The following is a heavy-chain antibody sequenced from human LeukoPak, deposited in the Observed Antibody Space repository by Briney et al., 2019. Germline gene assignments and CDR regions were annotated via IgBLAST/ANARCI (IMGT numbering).Heavy chain of an antibody. CDR3: ARDRLINYGMDV. Sequence: SVKVSCKASGGTFSSYAISWVRQAPGQGLEWMGRIIPILGIANYAQKFQGRVTITADKSTSTAYMELSSLRSENTAVYYCARDRLINYGMDVWGQGTTVTVSS. V-gene: IGHV1-69*04. D-gene: IGHD2-8*01. CDR2: IIPILGIA. J-gene: IGHJ6*02. CDR1: GGTFSSYA.